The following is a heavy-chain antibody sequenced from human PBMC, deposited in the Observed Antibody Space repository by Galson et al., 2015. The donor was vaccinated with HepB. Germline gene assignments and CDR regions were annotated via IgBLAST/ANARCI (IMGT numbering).Heavy chain of an antibody. V-gene: IGHV3-23*01. CDR3: AKEEITIFGVVIGRDYYYGMDV. CDR2: ISGSGGST. CDR1: GFTFSSYA. Sequence: SLRLSCAASGFTFSSYAMSWVRQAPGKGLEWVSAISGSGGSTYYADSVKGRFTISRDNSKNTLYLQMNSLRAEDTAVYYCAKEEITIFGVVIGRDYYYGMDVWGQGTTVTVSS. D-gene: IGHD3-3*01. J-gene: IGHJ6*02.